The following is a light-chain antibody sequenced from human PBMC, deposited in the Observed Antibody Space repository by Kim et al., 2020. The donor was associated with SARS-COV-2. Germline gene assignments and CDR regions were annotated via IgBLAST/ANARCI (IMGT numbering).Light chain of an antibody. V-gene: IGLV2-14*01. J-gene: IGLJ3*02. Sequence: QSVLTQPASVSGSPGQSITISCTGTSSDDGGYNYVSWYQQHPGKAPKLMIYDVSKRPSGVSNRFSGSKSGHTASLTISGLQAEDEADYYGSSYTSSSRVFGGGTQLTVL. CDR3: SSYTSSSRV. CDR1: SSDDGGYNY. CDR2: DVS.